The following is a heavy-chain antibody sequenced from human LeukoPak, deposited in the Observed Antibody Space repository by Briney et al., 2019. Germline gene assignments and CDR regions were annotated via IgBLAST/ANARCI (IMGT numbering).Heavy chain of an antibody. Sequence: PSETLSLTCTVSGGSISSSSYYWGWIRQPPGKGLEWIGSIYYSGSTYYNPSLKSRVTISVDTSKNQFSLKLSSVTAADTAVYYCARRSGRWWDREYYFDYWGQGTLVTVSS. CDR2: IYYSGST. J-gene: IGHJ4*02. CDR3: ARRSGRWWDREYYFDY. CDR1: GGSISSSSYY. V-gene: IGHV4-39*01. D-gene: IGHD3-10*01.